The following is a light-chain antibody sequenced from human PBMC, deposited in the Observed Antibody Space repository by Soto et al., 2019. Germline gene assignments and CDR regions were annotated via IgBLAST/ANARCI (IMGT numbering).Light chain of an antibody. CDR1: QDVTTK. V-gene: IGKV3-15*01. J-gene: IGKJ2*01. Sequence: EIVMTQSPATLSVSAGERASLSCRASQDVTTKLAWYQHKPGQAPTLLIYGASTRATGVPARFGGSGSGTEFTLTISSLQSEDFAVYYCQQYHFWPPYTFGQGTKLEIK. CDR2: GAS. CDR3: QQYHFWPPYT.